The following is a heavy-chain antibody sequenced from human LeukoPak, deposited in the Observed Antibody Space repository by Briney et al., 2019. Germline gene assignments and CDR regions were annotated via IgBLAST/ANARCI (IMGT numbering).Heavy chain of an antibody. J-gene: IGHJ6*02. D-gene: IGHD2-15*01. CDR1: GFTFSSYA. V-gene: IGHV3-23*01. CDR2: ISGSGGST. CDR3: AKDQTPQYCSGGSCTYYYYGMDV. Sequence: GGSLRLSCAASGFTFSSYAMSWVRQAPGKGLEWVSAISGSGGSTYYADSVKGRFTISRDNSKNTLYLKMNSLRAEDTAVYYCAKDQTPQYCSGGSCTYYYYGMDVWGQGTTVTVSS.